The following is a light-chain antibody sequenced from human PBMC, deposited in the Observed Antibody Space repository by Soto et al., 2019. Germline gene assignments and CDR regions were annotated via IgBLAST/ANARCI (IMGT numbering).Light chain of an antibody. CDR1: SSDVGGYDY. CDR3: SSYTSSLYV. J-gene: IGLJ1*01. Sequence: QSALTQPASVSGSPGQSITISCTGTSSDVGGYDYVSWYQHHPGKAPKLMIYEVNNRPSGVSNRFSGSKSGNTASLTISGLQAEDEADYYCSSYTSSLYVFGTGTKLTVL. V-gene: IGLV2-14*01. CDR2: EVN.